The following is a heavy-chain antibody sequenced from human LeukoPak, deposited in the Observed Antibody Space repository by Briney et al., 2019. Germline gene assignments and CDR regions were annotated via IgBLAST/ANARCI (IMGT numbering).Heavy chain of an antibody. J-gene: IGHJ5*02. CDR3: ARGGAVPGIDP. CDR1: GYSITSGFS. V-gene: IGHV4-38-2*01. Sequence: SETLPLTCAVSGYSITSGFSWGWIRQPPGKGLEWIGTISHSGTTDYKSTLESRLTISMDTSKNLFSLRLTSVTAADTAVYYCARGGAVPGIDPWGQGTLVTVSS. D-gene: IGHD3-16*01. CDR2: ISHSGTT.